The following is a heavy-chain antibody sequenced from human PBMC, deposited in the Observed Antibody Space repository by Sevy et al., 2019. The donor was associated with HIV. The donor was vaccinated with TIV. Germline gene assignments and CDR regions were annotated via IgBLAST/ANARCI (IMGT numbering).Heavy chain of an antibody. CDR1: GFTFSRYW. J-gene: IGHJ4*02. Sequence: GGSLRLSCAASGFTFSRYWMHWVRQAPGKGLVWVSLTTSDGNSTAYADSVKGRFTISRDNARSTLYLQMNSLRAEDTAVYYCVRDSAGNGYDIDYWGQGNLVTVSS. CDR2: TTSDGNST. CDR3: VRDSAGNGYDIDY. D-gene: IGHD5-12*01. V-gene: IGHV3-74*01.